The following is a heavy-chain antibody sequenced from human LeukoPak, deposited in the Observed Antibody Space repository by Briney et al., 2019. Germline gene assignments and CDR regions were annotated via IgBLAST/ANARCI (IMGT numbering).Heavy chain of an antibody. J-gene: IGHJ3*02. CDR3: AKGPSVGAKDAFDI. CDR2: ISSSSSTI. V-gene: IGHV3-48*04. D-gene: IGHD1-26*01. Sequence: GGSLRLSCAASGFTFSSYSMNWVRQAPGKGLEWVSYISSSSSTIYYADSVKGRFTISRDNAKNSLYLQMNSLRAEDTAVYYCAKGPSVGAKDAFDIWGQGTMVTVSS. CDR1: GFTFSSYS.